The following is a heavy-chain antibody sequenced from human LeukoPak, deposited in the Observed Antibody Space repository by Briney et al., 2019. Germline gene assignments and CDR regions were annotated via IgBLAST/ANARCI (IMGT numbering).Heavy chain of an antibody. Sequence: SETLSLTCTVSGGSISGSYWSWIRQPPGKGLEWIAYMYNSGSNNYNPSLKSRVTISIDTSKNQFSLKLSSLTAADTAIYYCARGIESYGDYGYWGQGILVTVSS. D-gene: IGHD4-17*01. CDR3: ARGIESYGDYGY. V-gene: IGHV4-59*01. J-gene: IGHJ4*02. CDR1: GGSISGSY. CDR2: MYNSGSN.